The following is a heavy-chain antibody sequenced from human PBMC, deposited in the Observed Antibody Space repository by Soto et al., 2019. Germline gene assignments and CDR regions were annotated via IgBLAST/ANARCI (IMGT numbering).Heavy chain of an antibody. D-gene: IGHD3-10*01. CDR2: IYYSGST. Sequence: SETLSLTCAVSGGSSSSYYWSWSRQPPGKGLEWIGYIYYSGSTNYNPSLKSRVTISVDTSKNQFSLKLSSVTAADTAVYYCAREGSEYYGSGSPGWDAFDIWGQGTMVTVSS. J-gene: IGHJ3*02. CDR1: GGSSSSYY. V-gene: IGHV4-59*01. CDR3: AREGSEYYGSGSPGWDAFDI.